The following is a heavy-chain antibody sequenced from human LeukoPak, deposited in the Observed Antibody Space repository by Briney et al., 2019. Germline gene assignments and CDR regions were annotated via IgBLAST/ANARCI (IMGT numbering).Heavy chain of an antibody. J-gene: IGHJ5*02. CDR2: ISAYIGNT. Sequence: GASVKVSCKASGYTFTSYGISWVRQAPGQGLEWMGWISAYIGNTNYAQKLQGRVTMTTDTSTSTAYMELRSLRSDDTAVYYCAREVGYCSSTSCYTRWFDPWGQGTLVTVSS. CDR1: GYTFTSYG. D-gene: IGHD2-2*02. V-gene: IGHV1-18*01. CDR3: AREVGYCSSTSCYTRWFDP.